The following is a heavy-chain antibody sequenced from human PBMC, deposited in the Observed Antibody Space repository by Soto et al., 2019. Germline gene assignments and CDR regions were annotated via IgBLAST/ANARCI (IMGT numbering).Heavy chain of an antibody. CDR1: GYTFTGYY. CDR2: IDPNSGVL. J-gene: IGHJ4*02. D-gene: IGHD2-21*01. V-gene: IGHV1-2*04. CDR3: ARGYSTDGEDSFDY. Sequence: GASVKVSCKASGYTFTGYYMHWVRQAPGQGLEWMGWIDPNSGVLNYAQRFQGWVTMTRDTSVSTVYMELSRLRPDDTAAYYCARGYSTDGEDSFDYWGQGTLVTVSS.